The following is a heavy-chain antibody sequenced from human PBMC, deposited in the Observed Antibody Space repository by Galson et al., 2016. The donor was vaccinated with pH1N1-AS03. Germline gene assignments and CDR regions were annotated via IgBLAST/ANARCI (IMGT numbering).Heavy chain of an antibody. D-gene: IGHD6-19*01. V-gene: IGHV4-38-2*02. CDR2: IYHSGNT. CDR1: GYSIIFGHY. CDR3: ARVGVAGIPTYFDN. Sequence: SETLSLTCSVSGYSIIFGHYWGWIRQPPGKGLEWIASIYHSGNTHYNSSLKSRLTISVDTSKNQFSLRLSSATAADTAVYYCARVGVAGIPTYFDNWGKGTLVSVSS. J-gene: IGHJ4*02.